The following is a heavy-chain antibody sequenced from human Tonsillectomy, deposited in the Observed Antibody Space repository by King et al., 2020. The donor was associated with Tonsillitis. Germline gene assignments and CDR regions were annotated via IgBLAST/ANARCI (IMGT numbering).Heavy chain of an antibody. D-gene: IGHD6-19*01. J-gene: IGHJ4*02. CDR3: AKGRARYSSGIIDY. CDR2: ISGSGGST. CDR1: GFTFSSYA. V-gene: IGHV3-23*04. Sequence: VQLVESGGGLVQPGGSLRLSCAASGFTFSSYAMSWVRQAPGKGLEWVSPISGSGGSTYYADSVKGRFTISRDNAKNTLYLQMNSLRAEDTAVYYSAKGRARYSSGIIDYWGQGTLVTVSS.